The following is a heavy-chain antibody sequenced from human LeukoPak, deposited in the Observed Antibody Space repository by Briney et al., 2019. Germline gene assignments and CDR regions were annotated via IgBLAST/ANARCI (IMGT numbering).Heavy chain of an antibody. Sequence: GESLKISCKTSGYRFTNDWIGWVRQMPGKGLEWMGIIYPRDSTTGYSPAFEGQVTISVDKSITTAYLQWSSLKASDSAMYYCARRAIIQGTSALDFWGQGTLVTVSS. V-gene: IGHV5-51*01. D-gene: IGHD1-26*01. J-gene: IGHJ4*02. CDR1: GYRFTNDW. CDR3: ARRAIIQGTSALDF. CDR2: IYPRDSTT.